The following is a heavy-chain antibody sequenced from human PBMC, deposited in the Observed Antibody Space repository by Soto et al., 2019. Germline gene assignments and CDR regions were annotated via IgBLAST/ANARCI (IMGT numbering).Heavy chain of an antibody. CDR1: GFTFSSYG. Sequence: GGSLRLSCAASGFTFSSYGMHWVRQAPGKGLEWVAVIWYDGSNKYYADNVKGRFTISRDNSKNTLYQQMNSLRDEDTAVYYCAKDLVQDYYDSRGIGYWGQGT. V-gene: IGHV3-30*02. CDR3: AKDLVQDYYDSRGIGY. J-gene: IGHJ4*02. CDR2: IWYDGSNK. D-gene: IGHD3-22*01.